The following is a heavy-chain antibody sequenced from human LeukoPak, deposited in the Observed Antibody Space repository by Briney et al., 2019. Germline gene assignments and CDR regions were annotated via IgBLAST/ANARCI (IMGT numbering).Heavy chain of an antibody. CDR2: ISYDGSNK. J-gene: IGHJ4*02. Sequence: GRSLRLSCAASGFNFNNYAMHWVRQAPGKGLEWVAIISYDGSNKYYANSVKGRFTISRDKSKNTLYLQMNSLRAEDTAVYYCAKDWGYGSGSYYYFDYWGQGTLVTVSS. V-gene: IGHV3-30*04. D-gene: IGHD3-10*01. CDR1: GFNFNNYA. CDR3: AKDWGYGSGSYYYFDY.